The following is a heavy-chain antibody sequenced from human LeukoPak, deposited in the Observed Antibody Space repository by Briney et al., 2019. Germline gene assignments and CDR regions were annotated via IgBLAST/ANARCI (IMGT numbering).Heavy chain of an antibody. J-gene: IGHJ4*02. Sequence: GGSLRLSCAASGFTFSNYWMTWVRQAPGKGLEGVANINQDGSEKNYVDSVKGRFTISRDNAKNSLYLQMNSLRAEDTAVYYCATRSSHTSSWYVYLFWDYWGQGALVTVSS. CDR1: GFTFSNYW. D-gene: IGHD6-13*01. CDR3: ATRSSHTSSWYVYLFWDY. V-gene: IGHV3-7*01. CDR2: INQDGSEK.